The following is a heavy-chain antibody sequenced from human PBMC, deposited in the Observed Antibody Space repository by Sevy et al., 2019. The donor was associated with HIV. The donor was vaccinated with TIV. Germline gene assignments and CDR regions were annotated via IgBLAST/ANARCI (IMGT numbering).Heavy chain of an antibody. CDR3: ARDNDYFISRNCPLYGMDV. CDR2: INTNSGGT. J-gene: IGHJ6*02. D-gene: IGHD5-12*01. CDR1: GYTFTGYY. V-gene: IGHV1-2*02. Sequence: ASVKVSCKASGYTFTGYYLHWVRQAPGQGLEWMGWINTNSGGTNYGQNFQGRVTMTRDTSISTAYMELSRLRSDDTAVYYCARDNDYFISRNCPLYGMDVWGQGTTVTVSS.